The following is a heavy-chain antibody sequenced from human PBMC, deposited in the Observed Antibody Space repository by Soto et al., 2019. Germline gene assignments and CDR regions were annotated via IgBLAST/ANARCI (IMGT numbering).Heavy chain of an antibody. V-gene: IGHV3-23*01. CDR1: GFTFSSYA. CDR3: AKSDDYYASGSYYSTNDY. D-gene: IGHD3-10*01. Sequence: GGSLRLSCAASGFTFSSYAMSWVRQAPGKGLEWVSAISGSGGSTYYADSVKGRFTISRDNSKNTLYLQMNSLRAEDTAVYYCAKSDDYYASGSYYSTNDYWGQGTLVTVSS. CDR2: ISGSGGST. J-gene: IGHJ4*02.